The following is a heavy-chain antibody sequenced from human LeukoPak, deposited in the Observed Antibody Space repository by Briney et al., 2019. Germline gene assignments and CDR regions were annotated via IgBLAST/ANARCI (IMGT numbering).Heavy chain of an antibody. J-gene: IGHJ6*03. CDR2: MNPNSGNT. CDR1: GYTFTSYD. D-gene: IGHD3-3*01. V-gene: IGHV1-8*01. CDR3: ARGSRVTIFGVVIKYYYYYMDV. Sequence: ASVKVSCKASGYTFTSYDINWVRQATGQGLEWMGWMNPNSGNTGYAQEFQGRVTMTRNTSISTAYMELSSLRSEDTAVYYCARGSRVTIFGVVIKYYYYYMDVWGKGTTVTVSS.